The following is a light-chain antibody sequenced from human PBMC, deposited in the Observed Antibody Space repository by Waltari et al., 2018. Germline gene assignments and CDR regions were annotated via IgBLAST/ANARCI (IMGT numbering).Light chain of an antibody. J-gene: IGLJ2*01. CDR2: YDS. CDR1: NIGSKT. Sequence: SYVLSQPPSVSVAPGETAQLTCEGTNIGSKTVQWYQQKQGQAPVLVIYYDSGRPSGIPERFAGSNSGNTATLTISRVEAGDEADYYCQVWESRSDPFFGGGTKLTVL. CDR3: QVWESRSDPF. V-gene: IGLV3-21*01.